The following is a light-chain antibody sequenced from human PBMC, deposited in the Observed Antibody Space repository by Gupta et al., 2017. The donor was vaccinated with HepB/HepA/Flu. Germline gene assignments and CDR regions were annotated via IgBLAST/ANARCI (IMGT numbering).Light chain of an antibody. Sequence: EIVLTPSPGTLSLSPGKGATLSCRASQSLTSSYLAWYQQKPGQAPRLLIYAASSRATGIPDRFSGSGSGTDFTLTISGLEPEDFAVYYCQQYDNSPATFGQGTRLEIK. CDR2: AAS. J-gene: IGKJ5*01. CDR1: QSLTSSY. CDR3: QQYDNSPAT. V-gene: IGKV3-20*01.